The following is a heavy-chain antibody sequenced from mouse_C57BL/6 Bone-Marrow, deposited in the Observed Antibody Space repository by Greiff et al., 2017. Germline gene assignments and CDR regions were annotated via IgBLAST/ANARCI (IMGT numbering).Heavy chain of an antibody. CDR2: IDPSDSYT. D-gene: IGHD1-1*01. CDR1: GYTFTSYW. Sequence: QVQLQQPGAELVKPGASVKLSCKASGYTFTSYWMQWVKQRPGQGLEWIGEIDPSDSYTNYNQKFKGKATLTVDTSSSTAYMQLSSLTSEDSAVYYCANYGSTPFAYWGQGTLVTVS. CDR3: ANYGSTPFAY. J-gene: IGHJ3*01. V-gene: IGHV1-50*01.